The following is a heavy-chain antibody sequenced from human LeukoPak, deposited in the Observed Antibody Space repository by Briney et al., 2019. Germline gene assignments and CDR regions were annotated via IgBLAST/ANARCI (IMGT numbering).Heavy chain of an antibody. CDR2: IIPIFGTA. Sequence: ASVKVSCKASGGTFSSYAISWVRQAPGQGLEWMGGIIPIFGTANYAQKFQGRVTITADESTSTAYMELSSLRSEDTAVYYCASLVAVAATGAFDIWGQGTMVTVSP. CDR3: ASLVAVAATGAFDI. J-gene: IGHJ3*02. CDR1: GGTFSSYA. V-gene: IGHV1-69*13. D-gene: IGHD6-19*01.